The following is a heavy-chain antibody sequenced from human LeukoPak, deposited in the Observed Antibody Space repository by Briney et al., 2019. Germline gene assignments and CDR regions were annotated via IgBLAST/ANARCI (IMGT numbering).Heavy chain of an antibody. CDR1: GFTFSSYA. Sequence: GGSLRLSCAASGFTFSSYAMSWVRQAPGKGPEWVSDISSNGRSTYYADFVRGRFTISRDNSRNTLYLQMHSLRVDDTAVYYCAKGGYWGQGTLVTVSS. V-gene: IGHV3-23*01. CDR2: ISSNGRST. CDR3: AKGGY. J-gene: IGHJ4*02.